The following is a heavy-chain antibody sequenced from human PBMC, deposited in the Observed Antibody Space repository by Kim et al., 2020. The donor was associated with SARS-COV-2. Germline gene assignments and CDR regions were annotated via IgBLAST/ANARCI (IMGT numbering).Heavy chain of an antibody. CDR3: ARGGLTYPVY. CDR2: IYYSGSP. Sequence: SETLSLTCTVSGGSISSSSYYWGWIRQPPGKGLEWIGSIYYSGSPYYNPTLKSRVTISVDTSKNQFSLKLSSVTAADTAVYYCARGGLTYPVYWGQGTLVTVSS. J-gene: IGHJ4*02. D-gene: IGHD2-21*01. V-gene: IGHV4-39*07. CDR1: GGSISSSSYY.